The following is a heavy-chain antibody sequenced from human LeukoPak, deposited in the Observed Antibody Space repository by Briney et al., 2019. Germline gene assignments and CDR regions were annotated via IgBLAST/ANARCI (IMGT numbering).Heavy chain of an antibody. CDR1: GYAFTSYG. D-gene: IGHD1-7*01. V-gene: IGHV1-18*01. CDR3: ARVYIPGTGPTYYYGMDV. J-gene: IGHJ6*02. CDR2: ISTYNGNT. Sequence: ASVKVSCKASGYAFTSYGITWVRQAPGQGLEWMGWISTYNGNTKYAQNLQGRVTMTTDTSTSAAYMELRSLRPDDTAVYYCARVYIPGTGPTYYYGMDVWGQGTTVTVSS.